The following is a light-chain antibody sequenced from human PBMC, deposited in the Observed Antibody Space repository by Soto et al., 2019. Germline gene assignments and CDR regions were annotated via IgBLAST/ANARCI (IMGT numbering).Light chain of an antibody. CDR3: QQYNNWPET. J-gene: IGKJ1*01. CDR2: GAS. Sequence: DIVMTQSPDSLPVSLGERAPIYCQSSQSVLYSSNNKNYLAWCQQKPGQAPRLLIYGASTRATGIPARFSGSGSGTEFTLTNSSLQSEDFAVDYCQQYNNWPETFGQGTKVDIK. CDR1: QSVLYSSNNKNY. V-gene: IGKV4-1*01.